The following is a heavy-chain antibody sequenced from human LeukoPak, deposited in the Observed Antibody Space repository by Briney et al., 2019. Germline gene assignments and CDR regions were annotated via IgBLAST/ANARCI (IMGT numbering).Heavy chain of an antibody. CDR3: ARWRVTVTTFYYYYYGMDV. V-gene: IGHV3-11*03. Sequence: PGGSLRLSCAASGFTFSDYYMSWIRQAPGKGLEWVSCISSSSSYTNYADSVKGRFTISRDNAKNSLYLQMNSLRAEDTAVYYCARWRVTVTTFYYYYYGMDVWGQGTTVTVSS. J-gene: IGHJ6*02. CDR1: GFTFSDYY. CDR2: ISSSSSYT. D-gene: IGHD4-17*01.